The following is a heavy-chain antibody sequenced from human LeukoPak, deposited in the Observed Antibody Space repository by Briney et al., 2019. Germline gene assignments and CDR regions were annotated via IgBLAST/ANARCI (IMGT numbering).Heavy chain of an antibody. CDR1: GGTFSSYA. CDR2: IIPIFGTA. Sequence: SVKVSCKASGGTFSSYAISWVRQSPGQGLEWMGGIIPIFGTANYAQKFQGRVTITTDESTSTAYMELSSLRSEDTAVYYCAVNYYDSRGFDYWGQGTLVTVSS. CDR3: AVNYYDSRGFDY. J-gene: IGHJ4*02. V-gene: IGHV1-69*05. D-gene: IGHD3-22*01.